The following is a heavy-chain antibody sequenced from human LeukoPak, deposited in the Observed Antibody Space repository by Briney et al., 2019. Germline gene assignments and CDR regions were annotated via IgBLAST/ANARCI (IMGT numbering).Heavy chain of an antibody. J-gene: IGHJ4*02. CDR3: ARKKVDVVSTYDY. CDR1: GHTFSAYY. D-gene: IGHD5/OR15-5a*01. CDR2: INPHSGAT. Sequence: ASVKVSCKSSGHTFSAYYMHWVRQPPGQGLEWMGWINPHSGATHSAQKFQGRVTMTRDTSISTDYMELSSLTSDDTAVYYCARKKVDVVSTYDYWGQGTLVTVSS. V-gene: IGHV1-2*02.